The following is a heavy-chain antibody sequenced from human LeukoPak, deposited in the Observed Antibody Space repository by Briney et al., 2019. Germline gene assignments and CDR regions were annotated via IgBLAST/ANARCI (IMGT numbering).Heavy chain of an antibody. V-gene: IGHV4-59*01. CDR3: ARGLSTLSSWYDY. CDR2: IYISVST. Sequence: SETLSLTCTVSGGSISSYNWCWIRPPPRKGLGWIWHIYISVSTNYNPSLKSRVTISVDTTKNQFSLKPSSVTAADTAVYYWARGLSTLSSWYDYWGQGTLVTVSS. D-gene: IGHD6-13*01. J-gene: IGHJ4*02. CDR1: GGSISSYN.